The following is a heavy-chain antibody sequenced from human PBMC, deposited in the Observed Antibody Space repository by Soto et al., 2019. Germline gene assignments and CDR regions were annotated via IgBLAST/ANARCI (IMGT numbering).Heavy chain of an antibody. CDR3: AKAMVRGGTNYYGMDV. CDR2: ISGSGGST. D-gene: IGHD3-10*01. Sequence: GESLKISCAASGFTFSSYAMSWVRQAPGKGLEWVSAISGSGGSTYYADSVKGRFTISRDNSKNTLYLQMNSLRAEDTAVYYCAKAMVRGGTNYYGMDVWGQGTTVTVSS. J-gene: IGHJ6*02. V-gene: IGHV3-23*01. CDR1: GFTFSSYA.